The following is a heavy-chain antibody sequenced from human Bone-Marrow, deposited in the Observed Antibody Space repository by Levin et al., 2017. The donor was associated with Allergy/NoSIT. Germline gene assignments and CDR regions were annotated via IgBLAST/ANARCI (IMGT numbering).Heavy chain of an antibody. CDR3: ASFPYTYYYDSVTLR. V-gene: IGHV4-39*01. D-gene: IGHD3-10*01. CDR2: VYRTGST. Sequence: PSETLSLTCSVSGVSISNSRNYWVWIRQPPGKGLQWVASVYRTGSTYYNPSLESRLTISADTSKNQFSLTLKSVTAADTAVYYCASFPYTYYYDSVTLRWGQGTLVTVSS. CDR1: GVSISNSRNY. J-gene: IGHJ4*02.